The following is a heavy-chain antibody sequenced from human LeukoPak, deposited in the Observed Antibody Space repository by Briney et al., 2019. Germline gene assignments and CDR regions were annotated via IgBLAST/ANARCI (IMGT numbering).Heavy chain of an antibody. CDR1: GFTFSDYY. Sequence: GGSLRLSCAASGFTFSDYYMSWIRQVPGKGLERVSYISGSSSYTNYADSVKGRFTISRDNANNSLYLQMNSLRAEDTAVYYCTRITVVAGNTYLADYWGQGTLVTVSS. CDR2: ISGSSSYT. CDR3: TRITVVAGNTYLADY. J-gene: IGHJ4*02. V-gene: IGHV3-11*03. D-gene: IGHD6-19*01.